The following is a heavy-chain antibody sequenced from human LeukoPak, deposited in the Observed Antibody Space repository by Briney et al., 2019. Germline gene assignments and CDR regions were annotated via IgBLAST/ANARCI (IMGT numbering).Heavy chain of an antibody. V-gene: IGHV3-48*01. CDR1: GFTFSSYS. CDR3: ARAVVTLDDY. J-gene: IGHJ4*02. CDR2: ISSSSSTI. D-gene: IGHD4-23*01. Sequence: PGGSLRLSCAASGFTFSSYSMNWVRQAPGKGLEWVSYISSSSSTIYYADSVKGRFTISRDNAKNSLYLQMNSLRAEDTAVYYCARAVVTLDDYWGQGTLVTVSS.